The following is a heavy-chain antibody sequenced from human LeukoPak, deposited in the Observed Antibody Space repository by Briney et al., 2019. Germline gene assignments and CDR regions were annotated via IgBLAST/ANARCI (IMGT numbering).Heavy chain of an antibody. Sequence: SETLSLTCTVSGGSISSYYWSWIRQPPGKGLEWIGYIYYSGSTNYNPSLKSRVTISVDTSKNQFSLKLSSVTAADTAVYYCARETPYGSGSCPFDYWGQGILVTVSS. CDR3: ARETPYGSGSCPFDY. CDR1: GGSISSYY. D-gene: IGHD3-10*01. J-gene: IGHJ4*02. V-gene: IGHV4-59*01. CDR2: IYYSGST.